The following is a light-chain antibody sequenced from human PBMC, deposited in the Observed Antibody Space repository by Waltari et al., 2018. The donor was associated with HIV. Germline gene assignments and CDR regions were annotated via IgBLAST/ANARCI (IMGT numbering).Light chain of an antibody. V-gene: IGKV4-1*01. J-gene: IGKJ4*01. CDR2: WAS. CDR1: QSVLYSSNNKNY. CDR3: QQYYSTPVT. Sequence: DIVMTQSPDSLAVSLGERATINCKSSQSVLYSSNNKNYLDWYQQKPGQPPKLLIYWASTRESGVPDRFSGSGSGTDFTLTISSLQAEDVAVYYCQQYYSTPVTFGGGTKVEIK.